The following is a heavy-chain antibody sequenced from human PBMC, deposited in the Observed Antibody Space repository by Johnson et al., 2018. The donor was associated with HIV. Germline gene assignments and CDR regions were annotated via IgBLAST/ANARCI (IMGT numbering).Heavy chain of an antibody. V-gene: IGHV3-23*04. CDR2: ISGSGGRP. Sequence: EVQLVESGGGLVQPGGSLRLSCAASGFTFRSYWMSWVRQAPGKGLEWVSGISGSGGRPYYADSVKGRFTISRDNSKNTLYLQMNSLRAEDTAVFYCARDRKWVGARSGDAFDIWGQGTMVTVSS. D-gene: IGHD2-15*01. J-gene: IGHJ3*02. CDR1: GFTFRSYW. CDR3: ARDRKWVGARSGDAFDI.